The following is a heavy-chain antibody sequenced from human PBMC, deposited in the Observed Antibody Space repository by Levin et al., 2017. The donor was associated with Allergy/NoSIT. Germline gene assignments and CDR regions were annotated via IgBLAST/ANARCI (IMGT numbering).Heavy chain of an antibody. CDR3: AREGSYIDSFDF. J-gene: IGHJ4*02. CDR1: GFTFRNYW. CDR2: IKQDGSEK. D-gene: IGHD1-26*01. V-gene: IGHV3-7*01. Sequence: PGGSLRLSCAASGFTFRNYWMSWVRQAPGKGLEWVANIKQDGSEKYYVDSVKGRFTISRDNGKNSLFLQMNSLRAEDTAVFYCAREGSYIDSFDFWGQGILVTVSS.